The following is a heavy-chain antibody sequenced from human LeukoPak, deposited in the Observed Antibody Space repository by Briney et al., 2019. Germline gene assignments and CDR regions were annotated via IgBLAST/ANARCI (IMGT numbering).Heavy chain of an antibody. D-gene: IGHD2-15*01. CDR3: ARHHLGRGYYFDY. CDR2: IYYSGST. Sequence: SETLSLTCTVSGGSISSYYWSWIRQPPGKGLEWIGYIYYSGSTNYNPSLKSRVTISVDTSKNQFSLKLSSVTAADTAVYCCARHHLGRGYYFDYWGQGTLVTVSS. J-gene: IGHJ4*02. V-gene: IGHV4-59*08. CDR1: GGSISSYY.